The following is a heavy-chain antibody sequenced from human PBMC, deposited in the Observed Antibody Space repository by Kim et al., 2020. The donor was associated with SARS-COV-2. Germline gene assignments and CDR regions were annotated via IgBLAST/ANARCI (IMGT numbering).Heavy chain of an antibody. V-gene: IGHV3-23*01. CDR3: AKERLIVVVQTPFDY. J-gene: IGHJ4*02. Sequence: DPVKGPFTISSDNSKNTLYLQRNILRAEDTAVYYCAKERLIVVVQTPFDYWGQGTLVTVSS. D-gene: IGHD2-2*01.